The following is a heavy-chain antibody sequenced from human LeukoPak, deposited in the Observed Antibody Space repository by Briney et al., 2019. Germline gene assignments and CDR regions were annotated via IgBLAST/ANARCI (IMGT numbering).Heavy chain of an antibody. D-gene: IGHD5-18*01. CDR3: AKDMGPYSYALDY. J-gene: IGHJ4*02. CDR2: TWYDGSNK. CDR1: GFTFSSYG. Sequence: GGSLRLSCAASGFTFSSYGMHWVRQAPGKGLEWVAVTWYDGSNKYYADSVKGRFTISRDNSKNTLYLQMNSLRAEDTAVYYCAKDMGPYSYALDYWGQGTLVTVSS. V-gene: IGHV3-33*06.